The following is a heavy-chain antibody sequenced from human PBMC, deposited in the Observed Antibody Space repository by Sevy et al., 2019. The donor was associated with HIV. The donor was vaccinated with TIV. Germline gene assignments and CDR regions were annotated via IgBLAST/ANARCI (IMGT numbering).Heavy chain of an antibody. CDR1: GFTFSSYA. V-gene: IGHV3-30-3*01. D-gene: IGHD3-22*01. J-gene: IGHJ4*02. Sequence: GGSLRLSCAASGFTFSSYAMHWVRQAPGKGLEWMAVISYDGSNKYYADSVKGRFTISRDNSKNTLYLQMNSLRAEDTAVYYCARDHYDSSGYYGYWGQGTLVTVSS. CDR2: ISYDGSNK. CDR3: ARDHYDSSGYYGY.